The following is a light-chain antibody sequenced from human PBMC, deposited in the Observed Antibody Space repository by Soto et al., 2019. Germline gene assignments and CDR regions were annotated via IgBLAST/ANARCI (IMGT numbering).Light chain of an antibody. CDR1: SSDVGSYNR. Sequence: QSVLTQPPSVSGSPGQSVAISCTGDSSDVGSYNRVSWYQQSPGTAPKLIIYEITTRPSGVPDRFSGSKSGNSASLTICGLQFEDEAGYYCASWDNSLNGYVFGAGTKVTVL. CDR2: EIT. V-gene: IGLV2-18*01. CDR3: ASWDNSLNGYV. J-gene: IGLJ1*01.